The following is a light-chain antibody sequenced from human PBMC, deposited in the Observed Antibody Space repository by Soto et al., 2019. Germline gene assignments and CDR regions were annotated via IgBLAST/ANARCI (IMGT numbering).Light chain of an antibody. Sequence: EIVLTQSPATLSLSPGERATLSCRASQSVSSYLAWYQQKPGQAPRLLIYDASNRATGIPARFSGSGSGTDFTLTISSLGPEDFAVYYCQQRSNWPPSLTFGGGTKVE. CDR3: QQRSNWPPSLT. V-gene: IGKV3-11*01. J-gene: IGKJ4*01. CDR1: QSVSSY. CDR2: DAS.